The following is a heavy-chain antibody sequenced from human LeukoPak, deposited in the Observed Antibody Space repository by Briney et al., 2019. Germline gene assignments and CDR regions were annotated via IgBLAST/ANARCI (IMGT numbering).Heavy chain of an antibody. J-gene: IGHJ5*02. Sequence: PGGSLRLSCAASGFTFSSYSMNWVRQAPGKGLEWVSSISSSSSYIYYADSVKGRFTISRDNAKNSLYLQMNSLRAEDTAVYYCAKAIRVAAAGHLGGFDPWGQGTLVTVSS. CDR1: GFTFSSYS. CDR3: AKAIRVAAAGHLGGFDP. V-gene: IGHV3-21*01. CDR2: ISSSSSYI. D-gene: IGHD6-13*01.